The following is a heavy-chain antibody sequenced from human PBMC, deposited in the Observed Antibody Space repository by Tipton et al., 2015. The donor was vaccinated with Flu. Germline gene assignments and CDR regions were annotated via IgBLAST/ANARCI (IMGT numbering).Heavy chain of an antibody. CDR1: GFIFSDYW. V-gene: IGHV3-7*01. Sequence: QLVQSGGGLVQPGGSLRLSCAASGFIFSDYWMAWVRQAPGKGLEWVANINYDGSTIYYVDSVKDRFTISRDNAKKSLYLQMNNLRAEDTAVYYCTRRLVEDWGQGTQVTVSS. J-gene: IGHJ4*02. CDR3: TRRLVED. CDR2: INYDGSTI.